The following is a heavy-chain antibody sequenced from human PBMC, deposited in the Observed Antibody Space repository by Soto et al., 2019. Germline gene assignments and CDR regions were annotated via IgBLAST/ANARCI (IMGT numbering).Heavy chain of an antibody. CDR3: AKDLVRGVDY. Sequence: QVQLVESGGGVVQPGRSLRLSCAASGFTFSSYGMHWVRQAPGKGLEWVAVISYDGSNKYYADSVKGRFTISRDNSKNTLYLKMNSLRAEDTAVYYCAKDLVRGVDYWGQGTLVTVSS. J-gene: IGHJ4*02. D-gene: IGHD3-10*01. V-gene: IGHV3-30*18. CDR2: ISYDGSNK. CDR1: GFTFSSYG.